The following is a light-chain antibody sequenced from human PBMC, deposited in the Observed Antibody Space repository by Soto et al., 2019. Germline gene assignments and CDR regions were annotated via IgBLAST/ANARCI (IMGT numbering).Light chain of an antibody. CDR2: EAS. Sequence: DIQMTQSPSSLSASVGDRVTITCQASQDITNDLNWYQQKPGKAPKVLIYEASNLETGFASRFSGSGSGTDFTFTISILHPEDIATYFCQQYDNVPLTFGGGTKVEIK. CDR1: QDITND. CDR3: QQYDNVPLT. V-gene: IGKV1-33*01. J-gene: IGKJ4*01.